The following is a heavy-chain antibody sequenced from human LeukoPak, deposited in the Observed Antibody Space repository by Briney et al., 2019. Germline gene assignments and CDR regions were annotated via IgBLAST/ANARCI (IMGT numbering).Heavy chain of an antibody. D-gene: IGHD3-22*01. Sequence: PGGSLRLSCAASGFTFSDYSMNWVRQAPGKGLERVASVNTVSSYIYYADSMRGRFTISRDNAKNSLFLQMNSLRAEDTAVYYCARLRRNSDRSDFFYYYDHWGQGTLVTVSS. CDR3: ARLRRNSDRSDFFYYYDH. V-gene: IGHV3-21*01. CDR1: GFTFSDYS. CDR2: VNTVSSYI. J-gene: IGHJ4*02.